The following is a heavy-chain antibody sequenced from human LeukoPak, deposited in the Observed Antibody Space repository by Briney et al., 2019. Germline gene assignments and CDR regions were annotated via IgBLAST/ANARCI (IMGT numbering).Heavy chain of an antibody. CDR1: GGSISTNSYY. V-gene: IGHV4-61*05. CDR2: SSYSGRT. J-gene: IGHJ4*02. D-gene: IGHD4-11*01. Sequence: SETLSLTCTVSGGSISTNSYYWSWIRQPPGKGLEWIGYSSYSGRTNYNPSLKSRVTISLDTSKNQFSLNLGSVTVADTAVYYCASHIVTTTAVDYWGQGTLVTVSS. CDR3: ASHIVTTTAVDY.